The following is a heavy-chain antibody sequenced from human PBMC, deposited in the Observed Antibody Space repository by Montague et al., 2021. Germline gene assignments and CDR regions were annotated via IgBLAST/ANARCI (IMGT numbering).Heavy chain of an antibody. J-gene: IGHJ4*02. Sequence: SENLSLTCAVSGGSISTYYWTWIRQSPGKGLEYIGYFAQSVASGASGSTNYHPSLRGRVTVSVDSSKNQVPLKMTSVTATDTGVYYCARGEGVVPAARFDFWGRGTLVTVSS. D-gene: IGHD3-16*01. CDR3: ARGEGVVPAARFDF. CDR1: GGSISTYY. V-gene: IGHV4-4*09. CDR2: FAQSVASGASGST.